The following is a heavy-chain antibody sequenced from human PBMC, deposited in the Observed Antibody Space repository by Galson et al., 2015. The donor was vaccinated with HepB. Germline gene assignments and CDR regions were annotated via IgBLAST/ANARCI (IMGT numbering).Heavy chain of an antibody. CDR3: ARDSVMGLYYFDF. J-gene: IGHJ4*02. V-gene: IGHV1-2*06. D-gene: IGHD4/OR15-4a*01. Sequence: SVKVSCKATGYTFTAYHVHWVRQAPGRGLEWMGRINPKSGGRDYAQKFQGRVTMTWDTSISTSYMELSGLRSDDMAIYYCARDSVMGLYYFDFWGQGTLVTVSS. CDR2: INPKSGGR. CDR1: GYTFTAYH.